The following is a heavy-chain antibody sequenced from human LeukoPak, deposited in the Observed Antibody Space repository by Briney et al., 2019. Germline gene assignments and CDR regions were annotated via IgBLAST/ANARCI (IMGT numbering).Heavy chain of an antibody. D-gene: IGHD1-26*01. Sequence: ASVKVSCKASGYTFTSYAISWVRQAPGQGLEWMGGIIPIFGTANYAQKFQGRVTITADESTSTAYMELSSLRSEDTAVYYCAREIGGSYDDVFDVWGQGALVTVSS. CDR3: AREIGGSYDDVFDV. CDR1: GYTFTSYA. CDR2: IIPIFGTA. J-gene: IGHJ3*01. V-gene: IGHV1-69*13.